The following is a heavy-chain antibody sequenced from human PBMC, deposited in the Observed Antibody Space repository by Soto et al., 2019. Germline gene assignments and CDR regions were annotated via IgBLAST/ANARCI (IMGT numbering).Heavy chain of an antibody. V-gene: IGHV1-18*01. CDR2: ISAYNGNT. CDR3: AKDTPPLGY. CDR1: GYTFTSYG. J-gene: IGHJ4*02. Sequence: QVQLVQSGAEVKKPGASVKVSCKASGYTFTSYGISWVRQAPGQGLEWMGWISAYNGNTNYAQKLQGRVTMTTDTSTSTDYIELRSLRSADTAVHYCAKDTPPLGYWGQGTLVTVSS.